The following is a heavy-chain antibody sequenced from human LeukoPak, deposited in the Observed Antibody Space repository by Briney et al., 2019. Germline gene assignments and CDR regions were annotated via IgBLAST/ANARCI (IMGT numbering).Heavy chain of an antibody. CDR3: ARGLGEMVVTALSY. V-gene: IGHV3-48*01. D-gene: IGHD2-21*02. J-gene: IGHJ4*02. Sequence: GGSLRLSCAASGFTFSSYSMNWVRQAPGKGLEWVSYISSSSSTTYYADSVKGRFTISRDNAKNSLYLQMNSLRAEDTAVYYCARGLGEMVVTALSYWGQGTLVTVSS. CDR1: GFTFSSYS. CDR2: ISSSSSTT.